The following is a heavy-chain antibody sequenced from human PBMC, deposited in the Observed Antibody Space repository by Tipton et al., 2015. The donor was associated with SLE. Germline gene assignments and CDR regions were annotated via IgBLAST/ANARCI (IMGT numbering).Heavy chain of an antibody. Sequence: SLRLSCAASGFIFSSYSMNWVRQAPGKGLEWVANIKQDGSEKYYVDSVKGRFTISRDNAKNSLYLQMNSLRAEDTAVYYCARGPYFDYWGQGTLVTVSS. CDR3: ARGPYFDY. CDR2: IKQDGSEK. J-gene: IGHJ4*02. V-gene: IGHV3-7*03. CDR1: GFIFSSYS.